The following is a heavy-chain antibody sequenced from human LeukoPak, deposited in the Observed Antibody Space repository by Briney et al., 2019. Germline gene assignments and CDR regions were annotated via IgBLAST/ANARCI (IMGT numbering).Heavy chain of an antibody. J-gene: IGHJ4*02. CDR3: AKAPIAVADYFDY. CDR2: ISWNSGSI. D-gene: IGHD6-19*01. CDR1: GFTFDDYA. Sequence: PGGSLRLSCAASGFTFDDYAMHWVRQAPGKGLEWVSGISWNSGSIGYADSVKGRFTISRDNAKNSLYLQMNSLRAEDTAVYYCAKAPIAVADYFDYWGQGTLVTVSS. V-gene: IGHV3-9*01.